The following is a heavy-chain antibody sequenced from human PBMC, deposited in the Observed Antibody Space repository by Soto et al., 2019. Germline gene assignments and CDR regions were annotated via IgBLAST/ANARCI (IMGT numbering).Heavy chain of an antibody. V-gene: IGHV1-3*05. CDR3: ARQYYYGSGSYYNRFDP. Sequence: QVQLVQSGAEEKKPGASVKVSCKASGYTFTSYAMHWVRQAPGQRLEWMGWINAGNGNTKYSQKFQGRVTITRDTSASTAYMELSSLRSEDTAVYYCARQYYYGSGSYYNRFDPWGQGTLVTVSS. J-gene: IGHJ5*02. CDR2: INAGNGNT. CDR1: GYTFTSYA. D-gene: IGHD3-10*01.